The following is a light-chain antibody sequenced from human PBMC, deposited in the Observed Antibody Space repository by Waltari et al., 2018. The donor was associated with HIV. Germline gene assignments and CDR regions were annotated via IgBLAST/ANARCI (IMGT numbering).Light chain of an antibody. CDR1: SRDVGASNS. J-gene: IGLJ2*01. Sequence: QSALTQPRSVSGSPGQSVTISCTGTSRDVGASNSVSWYQQHPGKAPKLMIYEATTRPSGIPGRFSASRAGNTASLTVSGLQAEDEADYYCSSYDNNNNYVIFGGGTKLTVL. CDR2: EAT. V-gene: IGLV2-11*01. CDR3: SSYDNNNNYVI.